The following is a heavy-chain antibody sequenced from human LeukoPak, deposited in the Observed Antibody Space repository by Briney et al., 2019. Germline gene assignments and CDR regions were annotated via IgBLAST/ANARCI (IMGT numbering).Heavy chain of an antibody. CDR1: RFTFSSYS. J-gene: IGHJ4*02. CDR2: ISGSGLST. Sequence: PGGSLRLSCAASRFTFSSYSMNWVRQAPGKGLEWVSSISGSGLSTYYADSVKGRFTISRDNSKNTLYLQLNSLRAEDTAVYYCANLFTADYWGQGTLVTVSS. V-gene: IGHV3-23*01. CDR3: ANLFTADY. D-gene: IGHD3-3*01.